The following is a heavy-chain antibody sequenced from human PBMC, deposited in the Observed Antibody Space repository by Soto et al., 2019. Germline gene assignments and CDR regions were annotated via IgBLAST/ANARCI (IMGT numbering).Heavy chain of an antibody. D-gene: IGHD3-10*01. J-gene: IGHJ3*02. CDR1: GFTFSSYW. V-gene: IGHV3-74*01. CDR3: ARPPMVRVGAFDI. Sequence: EVQLVESGGGLVQPGGSLRLSCAASGFTFSSYWMHWVRQAPGKGLVWVSRIDSDGSSTSYADSVKGRFTISRDNAKNTLYLQMTSLRAEDAAVYHCARPPMVRVGAFDIWGQGTMVTVSS. CDR2: IDSDGSST.